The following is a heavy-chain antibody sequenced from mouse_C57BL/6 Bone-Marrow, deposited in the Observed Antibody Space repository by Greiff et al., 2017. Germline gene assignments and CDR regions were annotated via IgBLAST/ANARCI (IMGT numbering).Heavy chain of an antibody. CDR2: IDPSDSYT. Sequence: QVQLQQSGAELVMPGASVKLSCKASGYTFTSYWMHWVKQRPGQGLEWIGEIDPSDSYTNYNQKFKGKSTLTVDKSSSTAYMQLSSLTSEDSAVYYCARNYYGPPWYFDVWGTGTTVTVSS. CDR1: GYTFTSYW. D-gene: IGHD2-1*01. J-gene: IGHJ1*03. CDR3: ARNYYGPPWYFDV. V-gene: IGHV1-69*01.